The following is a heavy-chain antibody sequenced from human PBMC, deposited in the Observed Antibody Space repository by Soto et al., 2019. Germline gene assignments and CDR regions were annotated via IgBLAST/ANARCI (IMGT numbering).Heavy chain of an antibody. Sequence: QVQLVESGGGVVQPGRSLRLSCAASGFTFSSYGMHWVRQAPGKGLEWVAVIWYDGSNKYYADSVKGRFTISRDNSKNPLYLKMSSRRAEDTAVYCCTGYSSSWYNGFHWGQGTLVTVSS. D-gene: IGHD6-13*01. V-gene: IGHV3-33*01. CDR1: GFTFSSYG. J-gene: IGHJ4*02. CDR2: IWYDGSNK. CDR3: TGYSSSWYNGFH.